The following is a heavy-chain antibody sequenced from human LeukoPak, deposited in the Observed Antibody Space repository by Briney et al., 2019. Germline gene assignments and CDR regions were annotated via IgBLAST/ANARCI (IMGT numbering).Heavy chain of an antibody. V-gene: IGHV1-69*04. CDR2: IIPIFGIA. CDR3: ARDYGGTGRAFDI. D-gene: IGHD1-14*01. CDR1: GGTFSSYA. J-gene: IGHJ3*02. Sequence: ASVKVFCKASGGTFSSYAISWVRQAPGQGLEWMGRIIPIFGIANYAQKFQGRVTITADKSTSTAYMELSGLRSEDTAVYYCARDYGGTGRAFDIWGQGTMVTVSS.